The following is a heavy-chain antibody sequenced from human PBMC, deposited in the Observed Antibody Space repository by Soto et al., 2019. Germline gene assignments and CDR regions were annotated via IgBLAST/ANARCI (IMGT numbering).Heavy chain of an antibody. CDR1: GYSFTSYW. J-gene: IGHJ6*02. D-gene: IGHD1-26*01. V-gene: IGHV5-10-1*01. CDR2: IDPSDSYT. Sequence: PGESLKISCKCSGYSFTSYWISLIRQMPGKGLEWMGRIDPSDSYTNYRPSFQGHVTISADKSISTAYLQWSSLKASDTAMYYCARSGRYYYYYGMDVWGQGTTVTVSS. CDR3: ARSGRYYYYYGMDV.